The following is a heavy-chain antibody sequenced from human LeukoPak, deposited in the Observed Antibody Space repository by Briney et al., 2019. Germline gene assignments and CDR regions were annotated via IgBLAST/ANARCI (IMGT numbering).Heavy chain of an antibody. D-gene: IGHD5/OR15-5a*01. CDR2: INHSGGT. J-gene: IGHJ4*02. CDR3: ATRVV. Sequence: SETLSLTCAVYGGSFSNYYWSWIRQPPGRGLEWIGEINHSGGTNYNPSLKSRVTISVDTSKNQFSLRLSSVTAADTAVYYCATRVVWGQGILVTVSS. V-gene: IGHV4-34*01. CDR1: GGSFSNYY.